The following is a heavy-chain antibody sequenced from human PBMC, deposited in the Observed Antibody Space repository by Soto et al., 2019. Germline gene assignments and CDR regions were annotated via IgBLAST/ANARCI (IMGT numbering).Heavy chain of an antibody. CDR2: IKQDGSEK. CDR1: GFTFSSYW. Sequence: GGSLRLSCAASGFTFSSYWMSWVRQAPGKGLEWVANIKQDGSEKYYVDSVKGRFTISRDNAKNSLYLQMNSLRAEDTAVYYWAGEGEFYYYYMDVWGKGTTVTVSS. V-gene: IGHV3-7*01. D-gene: IGHD3-16*01. J-gene: IGHJ6*03. CDR3: AGEGEFYYYYMDV.